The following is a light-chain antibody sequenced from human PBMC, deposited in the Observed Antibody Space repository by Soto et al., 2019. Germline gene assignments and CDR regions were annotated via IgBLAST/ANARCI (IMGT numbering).Light chain of an antibody. Sequence: QLVLTQSPSASASLGASVKLTCTXSXGXXNXAIAWHQQQSEKGPRYLMKLNSDGSHSKGDGIPDRFSGSSSGAERYLTISSLQSEDEADYYCQTWGSGIVVFGGGTKLTVL. CDR1: XGXXNXA. V-gene: IGLV4-69*01. CDR3: QTWGSGIVV. J-gene: IGLJ2*01. CDR2: LNSDGSH.